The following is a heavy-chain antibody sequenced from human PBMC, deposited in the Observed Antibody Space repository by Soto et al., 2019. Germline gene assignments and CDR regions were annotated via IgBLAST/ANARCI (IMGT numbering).Heavy chain of an antibody. J-gene: IGHJ4*02. CDR1: GGSISSSNW. V-gene: IGHV4-4*02. CDR3: DREIMAADHFDY. CDR2: IYHSGST. Sequence: SETLSLTCAVSGGSISSSNWWSWVRQPPGKGLEWIGEIYHSGSTNYNPSLKSRVTISVDKSKNQFSLNLSSVTAADSAVYYCDREIMAADHFDYWGQGALVTVS. D-gene: IGHD6-13*01.